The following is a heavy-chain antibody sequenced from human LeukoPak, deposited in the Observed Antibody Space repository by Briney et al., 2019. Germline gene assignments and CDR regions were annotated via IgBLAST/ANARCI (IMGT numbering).Heavy chain of an antibody. V-gene: IGHV4-38-2*01. CDR1: GYSISSGYY. J-gene: IGHJ3*02. CDR3: ARRAARRPRNAFDI. Sequence: SETLSLTCAVSGYSISSGYYWGWIRQPPGKGLEWIGYIYYSGSTYYNPSLKSRVTISVDTSKNQFSLKLSSVTAADTAVYYCARRAARRPRNAFDIWGQGTMVTVSS. D-gene: IGHD6-6*01. CDR2: IYYSGST.